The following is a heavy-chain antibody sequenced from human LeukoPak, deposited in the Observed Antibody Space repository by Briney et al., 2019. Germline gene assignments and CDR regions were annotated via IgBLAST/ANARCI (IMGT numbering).Heavy chain of an antibody. Sequence: SETLSLTCTVSGYSISSGYYWGWIRQPPGKGLEWIGSIYHTGSTYYNPSLKSRVTMSIDTSKNHFSLKLTSVTAADTAVYYCARAWESIAGYYFDYWGQGTLVTVSS. CDR1: GYSISSGYY. CDR2: IYHTGST. J-gene: IGHJ4*02. D-gene: IGHD1-26*01. V-gene: IGHV4-38-2*02. CDR3: ARAWESIAGYYFDY.